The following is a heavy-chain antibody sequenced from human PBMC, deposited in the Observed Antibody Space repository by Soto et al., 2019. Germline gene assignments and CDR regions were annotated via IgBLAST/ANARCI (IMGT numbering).Heavy chain of an antibody. D-gene: IGHD3-10*01. J-gene: IGHJ4*02. CDR1: GPTIRSCNW. CDR2: IYHSGST. Sequence: TGSAGGPTIRSCNWCSWVRQPPGKGLGWIGEIYHSGSTNYNPSLKSRDTISVDKSKNQFSLKLSSVTAADTAVYYCARVISGMAPFAYWGQGTLVT. CDR3: ARVISGMAPFAY. V-gene: IGHV4-4*02.